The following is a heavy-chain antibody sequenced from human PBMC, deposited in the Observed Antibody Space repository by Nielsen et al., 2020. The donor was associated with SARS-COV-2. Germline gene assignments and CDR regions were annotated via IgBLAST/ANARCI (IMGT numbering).Heavy chain of an antibody. J-gene: IGHJ5*02. CDR3: ARAGYCSSTSCYDWFDP. CDR2: IYHSGST. Sequence: SETLSLTCAVSGGSISSSNWWSWVRQPPGKGLEWIGEIYHSGSTNYNPSLKSRVTISVDTSKNQFSLKLSSVTAADTAVYYCARAGYCSSTSCYDWFDPWGQGTLVTVSS. V-gene: IGHV4-4*02. D-gene: IGHD2-2*01. CDR1: GGSISSSNW.